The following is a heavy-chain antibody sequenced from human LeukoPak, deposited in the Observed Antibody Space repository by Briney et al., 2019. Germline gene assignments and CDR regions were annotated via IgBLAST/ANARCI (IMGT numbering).Heavy chain of an antibody. D-gene: IGHD5-24*01. CDR2: IIPILGTA. Sequence: SVKVSCKASGYTFTSYYMHWVRQAPGQGLEWMGGIIPILGTAKYAQKFQGRVTITADKSASTAYMELSSLRSEDTAVYYCARDERPQGDAFDIWGQGTMVTVSS. CDR3: ARDERPQGDAFDI. V-gene: IGHV1-69*06. CDR1: GYTFTSYY. J-gene: IGHJ3*02.